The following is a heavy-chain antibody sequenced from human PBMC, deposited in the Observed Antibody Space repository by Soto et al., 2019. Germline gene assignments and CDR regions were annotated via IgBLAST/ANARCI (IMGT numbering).Heavy chain of an antibody. CDR2: IVVGSGNT. J-gene: IGHJ5*02. D-gene: IGHD2-2*03. V-gene: IGHV1-58*02. CDR1: GFTFTSSA. CDR3: AAAGYCSSTSCYERRWFNP. Sequence: SVKVSCKASGFTFTSSAMQWVRQARGQRLEWIGWIVVGSGNTNYAQKFQERVTITRDMSTSTAYMELSSLRSEDTAVYYCAAAGYCSSTSCYERRWFNPWGQGTLVTVSS.